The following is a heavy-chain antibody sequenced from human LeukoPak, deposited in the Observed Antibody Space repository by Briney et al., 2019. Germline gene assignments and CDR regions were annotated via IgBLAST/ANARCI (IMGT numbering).Heavy chain of an antibody. D-gene: IGHD3-22*01. CDR3: ARGPLGSSGSGDAFDI. V-gene: IGHV3-30*03. CDR1: GFTVSSNY. CDR2: ISYDGSNK. J-gene: IGHJ3*02. Sequence: GGSLRLSCAASGFTVSSNYMSWVRQAPGKGLEWVSVISYDGSNKYYADSVKGRFTISRDNSKNMLYLQMNSLRAEDTAVYYCARGPLGSSGSGDAFDIWGQGTMVTVSS.